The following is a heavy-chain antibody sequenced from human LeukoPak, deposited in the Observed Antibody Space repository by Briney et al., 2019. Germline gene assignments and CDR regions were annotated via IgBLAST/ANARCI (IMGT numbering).Heavy chain of an antibody. D-gene: IGHD3-9*01. CDR1: GFSLSTSGVG. V-gene: IGHV2-5*02. CDR2: IYWDDDK. Sequence: SGPTLVNPPQTLTLTCTFSGFSLSTSGVGVGWIRQPPGKALERLALIYWDDDKRYSPSLKSRLTITKDTSKNQVVLTMTNMDPVDTATYYCAHRRRYYDILTGYSKGRNWFDPWGQGTLVTVSS. CDR3: AHRRRYYDILTGYSKGRNWFDP. J-gene: IGHJ5*02.